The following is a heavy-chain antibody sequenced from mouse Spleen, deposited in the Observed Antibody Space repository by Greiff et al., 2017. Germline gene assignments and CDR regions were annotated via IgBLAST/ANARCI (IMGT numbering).Heavy chain of an antibody. J-gene: IGHJ4*01. CDR1: GYAFSSSW. Sequence: QVQLKESGPELVKPGASVKISCKASGYAFSSSWMNWVKQRPGKGLEWIGRIYPGDGDTNYNGKFKGKATLTADKSSSTAYMQLSSLTSEDSAVYFCARGGPLGAMDYWGQGTSVTVSS. CDR3: ARGGPLGAMDY. CDR2: IYPGDGDT. V-gene: IGHV1-82*01. D-gene: IGHD4-1*01.